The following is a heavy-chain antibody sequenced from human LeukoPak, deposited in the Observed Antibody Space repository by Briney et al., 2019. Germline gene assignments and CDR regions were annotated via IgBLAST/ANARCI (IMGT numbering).Heavy chain of an antibody. D-gene: IGHD1-26*01. CDR1: GFTFSSYG. Sequence: GGSLRLSCAASGFTFSSYGMQWVRQAPGKGVEWVAVISYDGSNKYYADSVKGRFTVSRDNSKNTLYLQMNSLRSDDTAVYYCASGGLMGATDSFSYWGQGTLVTVSS. CDR2: ISYDGSNK. J-gene: IGHJ4*02. V-gene: IGHV3-30*03. CDR3: ASGGLMGATDSFSY.